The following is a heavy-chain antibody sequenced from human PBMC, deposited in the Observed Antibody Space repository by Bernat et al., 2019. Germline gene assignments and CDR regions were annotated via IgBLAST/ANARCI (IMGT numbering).Heavy chain of an antibody. CDR3: ARGGGDYGYFDL. D-gene: IGHD4-17*01. CDR1: GFTFSSYS. J-gene: IGHJ2*01. Sequence: EVQLVESGGGLVKPGGSLRLSCAASGFTFSSYSMNWVRQAPGKGLEWASYMSSSSSYIYYADSVKGRFTISRDNAKNSLYLQMNSLRAEDTAVYYCARGGGDYGYFDLWGRGTLVTVSS. CDR2: MSSSSSYI. V-gene: IGHV3-21*05.